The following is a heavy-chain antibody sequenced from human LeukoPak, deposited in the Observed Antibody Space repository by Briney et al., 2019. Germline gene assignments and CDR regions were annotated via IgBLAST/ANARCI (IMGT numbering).Heavy chain of an antibody. J-gene: IGHJ3*02. D-gene: IGHD3-10*01. CDR2: IYPGDSDT. V-gene: IGHV5-51*01. Sequence: GESLKISCKGSGYSFTSYWIGWVRQMPGKGLEWMGIIYPGDSDTRYSPSFQGQVTISADKSISTAYLQWSSLKASDTAMYYCARPPYGSEHHDAFDIWGQGTMVTVSS. CDR1: GYSFTSYW. CDR3: ARPPYGSEHHDAFDI.